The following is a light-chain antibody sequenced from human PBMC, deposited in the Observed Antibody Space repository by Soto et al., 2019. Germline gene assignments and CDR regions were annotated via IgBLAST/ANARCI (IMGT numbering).Light chain of an antibody. J-gene: IGKJ5*01. CDR2: DAS. CDR3: QERSNWPPIT. CDR1: QSFRGL. Sequence: EVVLTQSPVTLSLSPGERATLYCRASQSFRGLLAWYQQKPGQAPRLLIYDASNRATGIPARFSGSGSGTDFTLSISSLEPEDFAVYYCQERSNWPPITFGQGTRLEIK. V-gene: IGKV3-11*01.